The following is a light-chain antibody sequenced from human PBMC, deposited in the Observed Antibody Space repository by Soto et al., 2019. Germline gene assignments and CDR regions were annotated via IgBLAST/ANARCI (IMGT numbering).Light chain of an antibody. CDR1: SSVVGGYNY. CDR2: DVS. CDR3: SSYTSSSSVV. Sequence: QSALTQPASVSGSPGQSITISCTGTSSVVGGYNYVSWYQQHPGKAPKLMIYDVSNQPSGVSNRFSGSKSGNTASLTISGLQAEDEADYYCSSYTSSSSVVFGTGTKVTVL. J-gene: IGLJ1*01. V-gene: IGLV2-14*01.